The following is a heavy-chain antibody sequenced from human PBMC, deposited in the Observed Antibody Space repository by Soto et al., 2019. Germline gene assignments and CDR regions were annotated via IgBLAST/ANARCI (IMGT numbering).Heavy chain of an antibody. J-gene: IGHJ4*02. Sequence: ASVKVSCKASGYTFTTYGITWLRQAPGQGLEWMGWISAYDGNTNYAQKLQGRVSMTTDPSTNTAYMELSRLRSDDTAVYYCATIAAPTFDYWGQGTLVTVSS. CDR2: ISAYDGNT. V-gene: IGHV1-18*04. CDR3: ATIAAPTFDY. D-gene: IGHD6-13*01. CDR1: GYTFTTYG.